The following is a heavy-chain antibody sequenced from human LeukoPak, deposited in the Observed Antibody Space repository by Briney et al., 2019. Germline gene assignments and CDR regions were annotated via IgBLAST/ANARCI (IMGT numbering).Heavy chain of an antibody. CDR3: ARDSGLTTVTTYWDY. CDR1: GLTFSTYA. Sequence: GGSLRLSCAASGLTFSTYAMSWVRQAPGKGLEWVANIKEDGSEKYYVDSVKGRFTISRDNAKNSLYLQMNSLRAEDTAVYYCARDSGLTTVTTYWDYWGQGTLVTVSS. D-gene: IGHD4-17*01. J-gene: IGHJ4*02. V-gene: IGHV3-7*03. CDR2: IKEDGSEK.